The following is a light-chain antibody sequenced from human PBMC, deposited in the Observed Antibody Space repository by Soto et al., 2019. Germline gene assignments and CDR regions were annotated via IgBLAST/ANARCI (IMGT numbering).Light chain of an antibody. CDR2: EVR. J-gene: IGLJ3*02. CDR3: SSYTTTSTLV. Sequence: QSALTQPASVSGSPGQSITIACTGTNRDVGSYNLVSWYQQRPGEAPKLIISEVRNRPSGISYRFTGSKSGNTASLTISGLQAEYEADYYFSSYTTTSTLVFGGGTQLTVL. V-gene: IGLV2-14*01. CDR1: NRDVGSYNL.